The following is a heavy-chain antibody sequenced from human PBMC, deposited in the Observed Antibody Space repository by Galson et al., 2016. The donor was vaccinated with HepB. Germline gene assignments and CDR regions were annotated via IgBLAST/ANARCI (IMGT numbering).Heavy chain of an antibody. CDR3: TTDVDSGYDYGH. CDR1: GFTFSNAR. CDR2: IKSKTDGGTT. V-gene: IGHV3-15*01. J-gene: IGHJ4*02. Sequence: SLRLSCAASGFTFSNARMSWVRQAPGKGLEWVGRIKSKTDGGTTDYAAPVKGRFTILRDDSKDTLYLKMNRLKTEDTAVYYGTTDVDSGYDYGHWGQGTLVTVSS. D-gene: IGHD5-12*01.